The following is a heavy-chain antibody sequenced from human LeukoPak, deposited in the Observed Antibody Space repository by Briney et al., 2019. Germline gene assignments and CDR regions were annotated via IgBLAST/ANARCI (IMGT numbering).Heavy chain of an antibody. J-gene: IGHJ4*02. CDR3: ARGSRLGHFDY. Sequence: ASQTLSLTCTVSGGSISSGGYYWSWIRQHPGKGLEWIGYIYYSGSTYYNPSLKSRVTISVDTSKNQFSLKLSSVTAADTAVYYCARGSRLGHFDYWGQGTLVTVSS. V-gene: IGHV4-31*03. CDR2: IYYSGST. CDR1: GGSISSGGYY.